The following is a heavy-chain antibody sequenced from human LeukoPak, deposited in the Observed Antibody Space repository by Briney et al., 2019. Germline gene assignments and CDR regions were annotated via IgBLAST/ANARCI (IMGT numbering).Heavy chain of an antibody. Sequence: SETLSLTCTVSGGSISSYYWSWIRQPGAKGLDWIGCIYSSGSTSYKPSLKSRVTMSVDTSKNQFSLKLSSVTAAETAVYYCARAYCSGGSCYSGFDYWGQGTLVTVYS. D-gene: IGHD2-15*01. CDR1: GGSISSYY. J-gene: IGHJ4*02. V-gene: IGHV4-4*07. CDR3: ARAYCSGGSCYSGFDY. CDR2: IYSSGST.